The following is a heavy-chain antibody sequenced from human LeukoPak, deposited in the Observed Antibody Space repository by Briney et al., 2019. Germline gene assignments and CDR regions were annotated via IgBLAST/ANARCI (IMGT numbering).Heavy chain of an antibody. J-gene: IGHJ4*02. CDR3: AKGPVVVAATDY. V-gene: IGHV3-23*01. CDR2: ISGSGGGT. D-gene: IGHD2-15*01. Sequence: GGSLRLSCAASGFTFSSYAVSWVRQAPGKGLEWVSAISGSGGGTYYADSVKGRFTISRDNSKNTLYLQMNSLRAEDTAVYYCAKGPVVVAATDYWGQGTLVTVSS. CDR1: GFTFSSYA.